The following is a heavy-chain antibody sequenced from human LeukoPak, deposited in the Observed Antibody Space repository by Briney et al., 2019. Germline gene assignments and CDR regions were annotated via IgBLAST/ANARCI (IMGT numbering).Heavy chain of an antibody. V-gene: IGHV1-8*01. CDR2: MNPNSGNT. D-gene: IGHD3-10*01. J-gene: IGHJ5*02. CDR3: ARVLYYYGSGSYGGSHNWFDP. Sequence: ASVKVSCKASRYTFTSYDINWVRQATGQGLEWMGWMNPNSGNTGYAQKFQGRVTMTRNTSISTAYMELSSLRSEDTAVYYCARVLYYYGSGSYGGSHNWFDPWGQGTLVTVSS. CDR1: RYTFTSYD.